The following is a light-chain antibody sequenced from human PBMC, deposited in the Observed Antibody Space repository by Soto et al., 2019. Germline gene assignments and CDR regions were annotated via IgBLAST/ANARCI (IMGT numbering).Light chain of an antibody. V-gene: IGKV3-15*01. CDR2: RAS. CDR1: QTIYSN. J-gene: IGKJ5*01. CDR3: QQYNNWPIT. Sequence: IQMTQSPATLSVSPGERATLPCRASQTIYSNVAWYQQRPGQAPRLLIYRASARATGIPARFSGSGSGTEFTLTISSLQSEGFAVYYCQQYNNWPITFGQGTRLEIK.